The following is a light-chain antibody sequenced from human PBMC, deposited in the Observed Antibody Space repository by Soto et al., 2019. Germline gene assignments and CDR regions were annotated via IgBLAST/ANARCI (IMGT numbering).Light chain of an antibody. V-gene: IGKV1-39*01. CDR1: RSISTY. J-gene: IGKJ1*01. CDR3: QQSYSTPS. Sequence: DIQMTQSPSSLPASVGDRVTITCRASRSISTYLNWYQQKPGKAPKLLIYGASRLQGGVPSRFGGSGSVTDFTLTISSLQPEDFATYYCQQSYSTPSFGQGTKVEIK. CDR2: GAS.